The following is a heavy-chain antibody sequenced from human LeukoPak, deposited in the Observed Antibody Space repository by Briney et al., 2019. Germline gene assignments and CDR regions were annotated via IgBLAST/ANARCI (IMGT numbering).Heavy chain of an antibody. CDR3: ARGLGTDWYFDL. J-gene: IGHJ2*01. Sequence: PSETLSLTCTVSGGSISSYYWSWLRQPPGKGLEWIGYIYYSGSTNYNPSLKSRVTISVDTSKNQFSLKLSSVTAADTAVYYCARGLGTDWYFDLWGRGTLVTVSS. CDR2: IYYSGST. V-gene: IGHV4-59*01. D-gene: IGHD7-27*01. CDR1: GGSISSYY.